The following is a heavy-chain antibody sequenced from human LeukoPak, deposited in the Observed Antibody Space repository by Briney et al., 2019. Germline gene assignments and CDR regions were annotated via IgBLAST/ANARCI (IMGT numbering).Heavy chain of an antibody. Sequence: ASVKVSCKASGYTFTGYYMHWVRQAPGQGLEWMGWINPNSGGTNYAQKFQGRVTMTRDTSISTAYMELSRLRSDDTTVYYCARVPDRTSCYDYWGQGTLVTVSS. CDR2: INPNSGGT. D-gene: IGHD2-2*01. J-gene: IGHJ4*02. CDR3: ARVPDRTSCYDY. V-gene: IGHV1-2*02. CDR1: GYTFTGYY.